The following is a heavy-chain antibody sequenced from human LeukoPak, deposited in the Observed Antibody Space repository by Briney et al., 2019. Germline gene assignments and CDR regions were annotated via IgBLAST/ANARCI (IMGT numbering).Heavy chain of an antibody. CDR2: IYTSGST. CDR3: ARGSGIMARYGMDV. Sequence: SETLSLTCTVSGGSISSYYWSWIRQPPGKGLEWIGYIYTSGSTNYNPSLKSRVTISVDTSKNQFSLKLSSVTAADTAVYYCARGSGIMARYGMDVWGQGTTVTVSS. CDR1: GGSISSYY. V-gene: IGHV4-4*09. D-gene: IGHD6-13*01. J-gene: IGHJ6*02.